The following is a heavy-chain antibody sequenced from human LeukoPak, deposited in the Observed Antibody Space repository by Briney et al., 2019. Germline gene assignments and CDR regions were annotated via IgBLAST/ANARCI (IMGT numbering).Heavy chain of an antibody. Sequence: PGGSLRLSCAASGFTFSTFAMIWVRQPPGKGLEWVSSIFPSGGEIHYADSVRGRFTISRDNAKNSLYLQMNSLRAEDTAVYYCARDRARIAAGYWGQGTLVTVSS. V-gene: IGHV3-21*01. CDR2: IFPSGGEI. J-gene: IGHJ4*02. CDR1: GFTFSTFA. CDR3: ARDRARIAAGY. D-gene: IGHD6-13*01.